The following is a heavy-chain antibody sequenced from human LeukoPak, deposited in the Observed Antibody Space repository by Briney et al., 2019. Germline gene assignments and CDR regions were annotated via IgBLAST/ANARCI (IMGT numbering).Heavy chain of an antibody. CDR3: ARINGDYSRFDY. CDR1: GFTFSSYE. Sequence: PGGSLRLSCAASGFTFSSYEMNWVRQAAGKGLDWVSYISGSGSTIYYADSVKGRFTISRDNVKNSLYLQMNSLRAEDTAVYYCARINGDYSRFDYWGQGTLVTVSS. V-gene: IGHV3-48*03. J-gene: IGHJ4*02. D-gene: IGHD4-17*01. CDR2: ISGSGSTI.